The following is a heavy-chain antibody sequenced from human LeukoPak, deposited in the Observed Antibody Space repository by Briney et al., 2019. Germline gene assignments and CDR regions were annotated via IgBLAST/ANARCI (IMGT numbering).Heavy chain of an antibody. D-gene: IGHD1-20*01. Sequence: SVKVSFKASVGTFSSYAISWVRQAPGQGREWMGGIISIFGTANYAQKFQGRVTITTDESTSTAYMELSSLRSEDTAVYYCAREGVNNWNDGITNWFDPWGQGTLVSVSS. CDR2: IISIFGTA. V-gene: IGHV1-69*05. CDR1: VGTFSSYA. CDR3: AREGVNNWNDGITNWFDP. J-gene: IGHJ5*02.